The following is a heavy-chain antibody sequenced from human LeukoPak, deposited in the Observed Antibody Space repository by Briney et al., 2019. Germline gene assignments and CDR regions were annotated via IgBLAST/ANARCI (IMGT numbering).Heavy chain of an antibody. CDR2: ISYDGSNK. V-gene: IGHV3-30*18. Sequence: GGSLRLSCAASGFTFSSYGMHWVRQAPGKGLEWVAVISYDGSNKYYADSVKGRFTISRDNSKNTLYLQMNSLRAEDTAVYYCAKDVDPFGSGSYVEGFDYWGQGTLVTVSS. J-gene: IGHJ4*02. CDR1: GFTFSSYG. D-gene: IGHD3-10*01. CDR3: AKDVDPFGSGSYVEGFDY.